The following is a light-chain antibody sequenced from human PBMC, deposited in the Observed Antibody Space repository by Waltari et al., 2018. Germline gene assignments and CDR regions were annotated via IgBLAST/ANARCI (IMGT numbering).Light chain of an antibody. CDR1: SSDVCGYNY. CDR2: DVT. J-gene: IGLJ2*01. CDR3: CSYAGP. Sequence: QSALTQPRPVSGSPGQSVAVSCTGTSSDVCGYNYVPWYQQHPGKAPKLMIYDVTKRPSGVPDRFSGSKSGNTASLTISGLQADDEADYYCCSYAGPFGGGTKLTVL. V-gene: IGLV2-11*01.